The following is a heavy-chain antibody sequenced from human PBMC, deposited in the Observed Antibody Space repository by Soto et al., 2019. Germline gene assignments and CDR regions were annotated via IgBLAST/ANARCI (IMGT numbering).Heavy chain of an antibody. CDR2: IFHSGTT. J-gene: IGHJ4*02. CDR3: ARGVPGSYYKLDY. V-gene: IGHV4-59*12. D-gene: IGHD3-10*01. CDR1: GGSISSDY. Sequence: PSETLSLTCTVSGGSISSDYWSWIRQSPGKGLEWIGYIFHSGTTNYNPSLERRVIVSVDTSKNQFSLRLSSVTAADTAVYYCARGVPGSYYKLDYWGQGALVTVSS.